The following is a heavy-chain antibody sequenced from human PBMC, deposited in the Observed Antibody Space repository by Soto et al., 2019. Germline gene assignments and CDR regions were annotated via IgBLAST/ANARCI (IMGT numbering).Heavy chain of an antibody. CDR3: ARWGSGWYYFDY. CDR1: GGSFSGYY. CDR2: INHSGST. J-gene: IGHJ4*02. V-gene: IGHV4-34*01. D-gene: IGHD6-19*01. Sequence: QVQLQQWGAGLLKPSETLSLTCAVYGGSFSGYYWSWIRQPPGKGLEWIGEINHSGSTNYNPSLKRRVTISVDTAKYQFSLKLSAVTAADTAVYYCARWGSGWYYFDYWGQGTLVTVSS.